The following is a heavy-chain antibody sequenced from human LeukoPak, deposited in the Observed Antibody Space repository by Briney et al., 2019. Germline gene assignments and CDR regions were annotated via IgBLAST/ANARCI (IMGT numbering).Heavy chain of an antibody. CDR3: AKNLAPGAEPDY. CDR1: GFTFSSYG. J-gene: IGHJ4*02. CDR2: ISYDGSNK. Sequence: GGSLRLSCAASGFTFSSYGMHWVRKAPGKGLEWVAVISYDGSNKYYADSVKGRFTISRDNSKNTLYLQMNSLRAEDTAVYYCAKNLAPGAEPDYWGQGTLVTVSS. V-gene: IGHV3-30*18. D-gene: IGHD1-14*01.